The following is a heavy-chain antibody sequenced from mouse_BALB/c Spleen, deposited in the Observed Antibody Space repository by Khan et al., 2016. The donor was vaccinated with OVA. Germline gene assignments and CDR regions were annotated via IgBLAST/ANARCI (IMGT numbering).Heavy chain of an antibody. D-gene: IGHD2-2*01. CDR2: INPSDSET. CDR3: ARREKYGYDPSWFAY. J-gene: IGHJ3*01. Sequence: QVQLQQPGAELVRPGASVKLSCKASGYTFTSYWMNWVRQRPGQGLDWIGKINPSDSETHYNQMFKDKATLTVDKSSGTAYMQLSSLTSEDSAVYYCARREKYGYDPSWFAYWDQGTLVTVSA. CDR1: GYTFTSYW. V-gene: IGHV1-61*01.